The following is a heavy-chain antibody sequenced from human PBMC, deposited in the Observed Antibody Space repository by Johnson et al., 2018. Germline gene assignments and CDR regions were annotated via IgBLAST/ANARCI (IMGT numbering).Heavy chain of an antibody. CDR2: IYYTGTT. J-gene: IGHJ3*02. V-gene: IGHV4-59*01. CDR1: GGSIRSYY. CDR3: AREAHDAFDI. Sequence: QVQLQESGPGLVRPSETLSLTCTVSGGSIRSYYWSWIRQPPGKGLEWIGYIYYTGTTNYNPSLKSRLTISVDTSRDQFSLKLSSVTAADTDGYYCAREAHDAFDIWGQGTMVTVSS.